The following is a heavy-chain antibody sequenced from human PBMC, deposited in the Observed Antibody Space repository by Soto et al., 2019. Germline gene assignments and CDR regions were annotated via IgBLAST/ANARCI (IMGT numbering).Heavy chain of an antibody. Sequence: PSETLSLTCTVSGGSVSSGSYYWSWIRQPPGKGLEWIGYIYYSGSTNYNPSLKSRVTISVDTSKNQFSLKLSSVTAADTAVYFCARGGVTIFGVVDYWGQGTQVTVSS. CDR1: GGSVSSGSYY. V-gene: IGHV4-61*01. J-gene: IGHJ4*02. D-gene: IGHD3-3*01. CDR3: ARGGVTIFGVVDY. CDR2: IYYSGST.